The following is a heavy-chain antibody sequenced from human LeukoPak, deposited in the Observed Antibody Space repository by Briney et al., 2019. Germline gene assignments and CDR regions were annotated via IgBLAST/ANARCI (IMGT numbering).Heavy chain of an antibody. D-gene: IGHD3-3*01. Sequence: GASVKVSCKASGGTFSSYAISWVRQAPGQGLEWMGGIIPIFGTANYAQKFQGRVTITTDESTGTAYLELSSLRSEDTAVYYCARDGSDYDFWSGSNWFDPWGQGTLVTVSS. CDR1: GGTFSSYA. V-gene: IGHV1-69*05. J-gene: IGHJ5*02. CDR2: IIPIFGTA. CDR3: ARDGSDYDFWSGSNWFDP.